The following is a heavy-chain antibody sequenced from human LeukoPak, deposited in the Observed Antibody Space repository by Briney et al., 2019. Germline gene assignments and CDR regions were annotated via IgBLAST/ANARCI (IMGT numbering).Heavy chain of an antibody. D-gene: IGHD6-19*01. CDR2: ICSNGGST. CDR3: ARASDVYSSGWSRPPYYYMDV. Sequence: GGSLRLSCAASGFTFSSYAMHWVRQAPGKGLEYVSAICSNGGSTYYANSVKGRFTISRDNSKNTLYLQMGSLRAEDMAVYYCARASDVYSSGWSRPPYYYMDVWGKGTTVTVSS. CDR1: GFTFSSYA. J-gene: IGHJ6*03. V-gene: IGHV3-64*01.